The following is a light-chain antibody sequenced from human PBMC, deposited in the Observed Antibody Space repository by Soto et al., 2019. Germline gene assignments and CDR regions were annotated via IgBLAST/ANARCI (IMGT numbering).Light chain of an antibody. CDR3: QQYGSSPYT. Sequence: EIVLTQSPGTLSLSPGERVTLSCRASQSVDSTYLAWYQQKPGQAPRLLIYGAVSRATGIPDRFSGSGSGTDFTLTISRLEPEDFAVYYCQQYGSSPYTFGQGTNLEIK. CDR2: GAV. J-gene: IGKJ2*01. V-gene: IGKV3-20*01. CDR1: QSVDSTY.